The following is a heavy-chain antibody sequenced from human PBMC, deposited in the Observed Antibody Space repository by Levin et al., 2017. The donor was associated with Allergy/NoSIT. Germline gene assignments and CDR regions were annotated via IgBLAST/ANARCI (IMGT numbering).Heavy chain of an antibody. CDR2: ISYDGSNK. J-gene: IGHJ4*02. V-gene: IGHV3-30*04. Sequence: GGSLRLSCAASGFTFSSYAMHWVRQAPGKGLEWVAVISYDGSNKYYADSVKGRFTISRDNSKNTLYLQMNSLRAEDTAVYYCAREPRERNFDYWGQGTLVTVSS. CDR1: GFTFSSYA. D-gene: IGHD1-1*01. CDR3: AREPRERNFDY.